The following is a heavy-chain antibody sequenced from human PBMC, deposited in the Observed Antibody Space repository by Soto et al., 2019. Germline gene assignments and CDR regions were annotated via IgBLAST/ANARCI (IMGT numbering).Heavy chain of an antibody. V-gene: IGHV4-59*08. CDR1: GGSISSYY. CDR2: IYYSGST. CDR3: ASRYSSSFDF. D-gene: IGHD6-13*01. Sequence: QVQLQESGPGLVKPSETLSLTCTVSGGSISSYYWSWIRQPPGKGLEWIGYIYYSGSTNYNPSLTTRVTIAVDTSKHQCPLKLSSVTAADTAVYYCASRYSSSFDFWGQGPLVTVSS. J-gene: IGHJ4*02.